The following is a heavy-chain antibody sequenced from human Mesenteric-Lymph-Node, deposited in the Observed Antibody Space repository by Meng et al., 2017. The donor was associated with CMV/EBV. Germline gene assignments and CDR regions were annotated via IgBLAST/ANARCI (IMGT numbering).Heavy chain of an antibody. CDR3: ARDPDGSDH. V-gene: IGHV1-46*01. D-gene: IGHD1-14*01. CDR2: INPSSGNT. J-gene: IGHJ5*02. CDR1: GYTFTTYH. Sequence: ASVKVSCKASGYTFTTYHMHWVRQAPGQGLEWMGIINPSSGNTTYTQKFQGRVTMTRDTSTSTVYMELSSLRSEDTAVYYCARDPDGSDHWGQGTLVTVSS.